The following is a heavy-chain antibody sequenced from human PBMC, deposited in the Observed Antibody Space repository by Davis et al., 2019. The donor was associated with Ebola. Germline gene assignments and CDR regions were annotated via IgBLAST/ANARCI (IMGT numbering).Heavy chain of an antibody. J-gene: IGHJ4*02. V-gene: IGHV4-38-2*02. CDR3: ASLRQTYDSSGYSQPFDY. CDR1: DYSISSGYY. Sequence: SETLSLTCIVSDYSISSGYYWGWIRQPPGKGLEWIGSIHHSGRATSYNPSLRSRVTISVDTSKNQFSLKLNSVTAADTAVYYCASLRQTYDSSGYSQPFDYWGQGSLVTVSS. D-gene: IGHD3-22*01. CDR2: IHHSGRAT.